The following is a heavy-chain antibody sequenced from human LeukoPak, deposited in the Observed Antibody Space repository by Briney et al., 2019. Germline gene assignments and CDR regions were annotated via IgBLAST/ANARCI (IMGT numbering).Heavy chain of an antibody. CDR2: INHSGST. CDR1: GGSFSGYY. V-gene: IGHV4-34*01. Sequence: SETLSLTCAVYGGSFSGYYWSWIRQPPGKGLEWIGEINHSGSTNYNPSLKSRVTISVDTSKKQFSLTLTSVTAADTAVYYCAKIIADDGFDYWGQGTLVTVSS. J-gene: IGHJ4*02. D-gene: IGHD2-21*01. CDR3: AKIIADDGFDY.